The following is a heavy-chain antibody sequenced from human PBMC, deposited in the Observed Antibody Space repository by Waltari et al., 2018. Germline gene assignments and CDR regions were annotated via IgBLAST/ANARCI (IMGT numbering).Heavy chain of an antibody. D-gene: IGHD3-22*01. V-gene: IGHV3-21*06. Sequence: EVQLVESGGGLVKPGGSLRLSCAASGLNFSSHTMNWVRQAPGKGVEWGSAIRGSNYYLYYADSRKGRFSISRDNAKNSLYLQMNSLRAEDTAVYYCAREVMGGYYLDYWGHGTLVTVSS. CDR3: AREVMGGYYLDY. J-gene: IGHJ4*01. CDR1: GLNFSSHT. CDR2: IRGSNYYL.